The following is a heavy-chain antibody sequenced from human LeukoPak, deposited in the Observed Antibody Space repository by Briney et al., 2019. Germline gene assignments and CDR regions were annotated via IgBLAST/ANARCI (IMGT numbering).Heavy chain of an antibody. CDR2: IYYSGST. CDR1: GGSISSYY. CDR3: ARVGSITGTTYFDY. Sequence: SETLSLTCTVSGGSISSYYWSWARQPPGKGLEWLGYIYYSGSTNYNPSLKSRVTISVDTSKNQFSLKLSSVTAADTAVYYCARVGSITGTTYFDYWGQGTLVTVSS. J-gene: IGHJ4*02. D-gene: IGHD1-7*01. V-gene: IGHV4-59*01.